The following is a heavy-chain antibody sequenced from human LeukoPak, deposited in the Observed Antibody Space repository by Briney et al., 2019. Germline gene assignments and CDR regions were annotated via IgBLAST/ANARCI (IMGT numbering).Heavy chain of an antibody. D-gene: IGHD1-26*01. Sequence: PSETLSLTCTVSGRSISSSSYYWGWIRQPPGKGLEWIGSIYYSGSTYYNPSLKSRVTISVDTSKNQFSLKLSAVTAADTAVYSCAKRVGKGAMVDYWGQGTLVTVSS. J-gene: IGHJ4*02. CDR2: IYYSGST. V-gene: IGHV4-39*01. CDR3: AKRVGKGAMVDY. CDR1: GRSISSSSYY.